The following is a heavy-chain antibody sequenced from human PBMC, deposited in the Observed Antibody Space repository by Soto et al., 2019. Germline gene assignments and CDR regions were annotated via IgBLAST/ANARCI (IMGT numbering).Heavy chain of an antibody. J-gene: IGHJ6*02. V-gene: IGHV3-48*03. Sequence: PGGSLRLSCADSGFTFSIYEMNWVRDAPGKGLEWVSYISSSGSTIYYADSVKGRFTISRDNAKNSLYLQMNSLRAEDTAVYYCARDQKRYYYYYGMDVWGQGTTVTVSS. CDR2: ISSSGSTI. CDR1: GFTFSIYE. CDR3: ARDQKRYYYYYGMDV.